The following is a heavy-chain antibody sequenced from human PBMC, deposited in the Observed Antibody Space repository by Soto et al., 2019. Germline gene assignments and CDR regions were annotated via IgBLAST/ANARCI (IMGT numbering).Heavy chain of an antibody. V-gene: IGHV3-23*01. CDR3: AIQPTDSSGYYRC. J-gene: IGHJ1*01. CDR2: ISGSGGST. CDR1: GFTFSSYA. Sequence: GGSLRLSCAASGFTFSSYAMSWVRQAPGKGLEWVSAISGSGGSTYYAVSVKGLFTISRDNSKNTLYLQMNSLRAEDTAVYYCAIQPTDSSGYYRCWGQGTLVTVSS. D-gene: IGHD3-22*01.